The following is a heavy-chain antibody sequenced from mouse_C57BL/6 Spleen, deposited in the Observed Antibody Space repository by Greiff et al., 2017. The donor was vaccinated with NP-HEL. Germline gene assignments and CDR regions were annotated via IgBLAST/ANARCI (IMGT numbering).Heavy chain of an antibody. CDR3: ARWGPYYGSSPRYFDV. CDR1: CYTFTSYW. D-gene: IGHD1-1*01. V-gene: IGHV1-53*01. J-gene: IGHJ1*03. CDR2: INPSNGGT. Sequence: QVQLQQPGTELVKPGASVKLSCKASCYTFTSYWMHWVKQRPGQGLEWIGNINPSNGGTNYNEKFKSKATLTVDKSSSTAYMQLSSLTSEDSAVYYCARWGPYYGSSPRYFDVWGTGTTVTVSS.